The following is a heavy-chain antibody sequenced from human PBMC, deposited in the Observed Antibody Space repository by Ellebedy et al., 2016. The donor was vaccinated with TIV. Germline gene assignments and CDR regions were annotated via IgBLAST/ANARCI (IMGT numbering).Heavy chain of an antibody. CDR3: ARHYGLPVVENYFDY. V-gene: IGHV4-59*08. CDR1: GGSISSYY. J-gene: IGHJ4*02. CDR2: IYYSGST. Sequence: SETLSLTCTVSGGSISSYYWSWIRQPPGKGLEWIGYIYYSGSTNYNPSLKSRVTISVDTSKNQFSLKLSSVTAADTAVYYCARHYGLPVVENYFDYWGQGTLVTVSS. D-gene: IGHD2-15*01.